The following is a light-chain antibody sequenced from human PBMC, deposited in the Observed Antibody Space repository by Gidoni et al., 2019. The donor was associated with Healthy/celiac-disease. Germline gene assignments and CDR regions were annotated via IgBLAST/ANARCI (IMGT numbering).Light chain of an antibody. V-gene: IGLV3-1*01. Sequence: SYELTQTPSVSVSPGQTATITCYGDKLGDKYACWYEQNTGQSPVLVIYQDSKRPSGSPVRFSGSNSGNTATLTISGTQARDEADYYGQAWDSSTAGGVVFGGGTKLTVL. J-gene: IGLJ2*01. CDR1: KLGDKY. CDR3: QAWDSSTAGGVV. CDR2: QDS.